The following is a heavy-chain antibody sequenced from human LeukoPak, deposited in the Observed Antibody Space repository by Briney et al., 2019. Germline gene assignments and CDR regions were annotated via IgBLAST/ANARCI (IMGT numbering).Heavy chain of an antibody. CDR1: GFTFSSYS. Sequence: GGSLRLSGAASGFTFSSYSMNWVRQAPGKGLEWVSSISSSSSYIYYADSVKGRFTISRDNAKNSLYLQMNSLRAEDTAVYYCARDGEQLGGDYDYWGQGTLVTVSS. CDR2: ISSSSSYI. V-gene: IGHV3-21*01. J-gene: IGHJ4*02. CDR3: ARDGEQLGGDYDY. D-gene: IGHD6-6*01.